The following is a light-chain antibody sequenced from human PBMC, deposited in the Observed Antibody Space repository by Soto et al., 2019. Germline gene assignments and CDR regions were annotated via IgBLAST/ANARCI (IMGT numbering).Light chain of an antibody. CDR1: QNVYNN. J-gene: IGKJ4*01. CDR3: QQCRNWPLT. CDR2: DAS. Sequence: EIVMTQSPATLSVSPGEGATLSCKASQNVYNNLAWYQQRPGQPPRLLIYDASTRATGISARFSGSGYGTEFTLTISSLQSEDFAVYFCQQCRNWPLTFGGGPKVDIK. V-gene: IGKV3-15*01.